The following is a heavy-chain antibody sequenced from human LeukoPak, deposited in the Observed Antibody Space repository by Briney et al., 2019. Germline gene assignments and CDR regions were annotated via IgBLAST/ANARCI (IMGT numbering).Heavy chain of an antibody. CDR3: ARLTGAVVTPYFDS. D-gene: IGHD6-19*01. J-gene: IGHJ4*02. V-gene: IGHV4-59*08. CDR2: FSYTGTT. Sequence: PSETLSLTCSVSGGSFSNYFWSWIRQFPGKDLEYIGYFSYTGTTNYNPSLQSRATISVDTSKNHFSLKLTSVTAADTAVYYCARLTGAVVTPYFDSWGQGTLVTASP. CDR1: GGSFSNYF.